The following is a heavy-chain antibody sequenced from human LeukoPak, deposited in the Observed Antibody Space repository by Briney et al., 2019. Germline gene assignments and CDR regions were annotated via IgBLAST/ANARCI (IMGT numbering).Heavy chain of an antibody. D-gene: IGHD7-27*01. CDR3: AGALGQPYFDY. V-gene: IGHV3-74*01. Sequence: GGSLRLSCAASGFTFSTYWMQWVRQAPGRGLVWVSRINTDGSSTTYADSVKGRFTISRDNAKNTLYLQMNSLRAEDTAVYFCAGALGQPYFDYWGQGALVTVSS. CDR1: GFTFSTYW. J-gene: IGHJ4*02. CDR2: INTDGSST.